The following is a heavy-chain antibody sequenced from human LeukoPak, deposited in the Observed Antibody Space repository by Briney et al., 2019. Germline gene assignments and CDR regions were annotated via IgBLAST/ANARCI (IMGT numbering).Heavy chain of an antibody. CDR1: GGSISSSSYY. J-gene: IGHJ4*02. D-gene: IGHD4-23*01. Sequence: PSETLSLTCTVSGGSISSSSYYWGWIRQPPGKGLEWIASIYDSGSTYYNPSLKSRLNISVDTSKNQLSLNLSSVTAADTAVYYCARRLAGYSLGGNYWGQGTLVTVSS. V-gene: IGHV4-39*01. CDR2: IYDSGST. CDR3: ARRLAGYSLGGNY.